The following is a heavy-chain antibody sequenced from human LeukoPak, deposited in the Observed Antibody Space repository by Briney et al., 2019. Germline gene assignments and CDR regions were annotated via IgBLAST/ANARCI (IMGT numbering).Heavy chain of an antibody. CDR2: ISAYNGNT. CDR1: GYTFTSYG. CDR3: ARDYCSSTSCRNKHDY. Sequence: GASVKVSCKASGYTFTSYGISWVRQAPGQGLEWMGWISAYNGNTNYAQKLQGRVTMTTDTSTSTAYMELRSLRSDDTAVYYCARDYCSSTSCRNKHDYWGQGTLVTVSS. J-gene: IGHJ4*02. D-gene: IGHD2-2*01. V-gene: IGHV1-18*01.